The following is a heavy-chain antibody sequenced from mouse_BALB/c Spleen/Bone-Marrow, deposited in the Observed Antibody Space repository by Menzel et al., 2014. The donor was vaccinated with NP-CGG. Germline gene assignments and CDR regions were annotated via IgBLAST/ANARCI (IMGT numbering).Heavy chain of an antibody. CDR2: INPSNGRT. Sequence: GAELVKPGASVKLSCKASGYTFTFYWIHWVKQRPGQGLEWIGEINPSNGRTNYNEKFKNKATLTVDKSSSTAYMQLSSLTSEDSAVYFCARYDGPTWFAYWGQGTLVTVSA. D-gene: IGHD2-3*01. CDR3: ARYDGPTWFAY. CDR1: GYTFTFYW. J-gene: IGHJ3*01. V-gene: IGHV1S81*02.